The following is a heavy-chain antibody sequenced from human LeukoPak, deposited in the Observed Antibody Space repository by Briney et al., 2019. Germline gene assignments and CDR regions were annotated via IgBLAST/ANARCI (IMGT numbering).Heavy chain of an antibody. CDR3: ARACSSTNCDEFSDYYYYGMDV. CDR2: IIPIFGTA. D-gene: IGHD2-2*01. Sequence: ASVKVSCKASGGTFSSYAISWVRQAPGQGLEWMGGIIPIFGTANYAQKFQGRVTITADESTSTAYMELSSLRSEDTAVYYCARACSSTNCDEFSDYYYYGMDVWGQGTTVTVSS. CDR1: GGTFSSYA. V-gene: IGHV1-69*13. J-gene: IGHJ6*02.